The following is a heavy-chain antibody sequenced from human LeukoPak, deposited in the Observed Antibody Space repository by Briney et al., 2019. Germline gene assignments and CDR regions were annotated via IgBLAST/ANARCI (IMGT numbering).Heavy chain of an antibody. V-gene: IGHV3-7*01. D-gene: IGHD1-26*01. J-gene: IGHJ5*02. CDR2: MNQDGSGR. Sequence: GGSLRLSCTASGFTLSTYWMSWVRQAPGKGLEWVASMNQDGSGRHYSDSVKGRFTISRDNAKNSVSLQMNSLRVEDTALYYCTREDRVGGSLDAWGQGTLVTVSS. CDR3: TREDRVGGSLDA. CDR1: GFTLSTYW.